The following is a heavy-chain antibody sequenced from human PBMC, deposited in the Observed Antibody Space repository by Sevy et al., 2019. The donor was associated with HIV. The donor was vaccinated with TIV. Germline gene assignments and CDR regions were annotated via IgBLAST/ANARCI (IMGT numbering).Heavy chain of an antibody. Sequence: ESLKISCKASGYTFTSYAMNWVRQAPGQGLEWMGWINTNTGIPTYAQGFTGRFVFSLDTSVSTAYLQISSLKAEDSAVSYCAVRRALGGAWFGGRMGWFDPWGQGTLVTVSS. CDR3: AVRRALGGAWFGGRMGWFDP. CDR2: INTNTGIP. J-gene: IGHJ5*02. V-gene: IGHV7-4-1*02. CDR1: GYTFTSYA. D-gene: IGHD3-10*01.